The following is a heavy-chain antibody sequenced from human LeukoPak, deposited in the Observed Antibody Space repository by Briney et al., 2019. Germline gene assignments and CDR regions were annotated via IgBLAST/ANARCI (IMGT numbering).Heavy chain of an antibody. CDR2: IYSGGST. J-gene: IGHJ5*02. CDR3: ARNWFDP. CDR1: GFTVSSDY. Sequence: GGSLRLSCAASGFTVSSDYMSWVRQAPGKGLEWVSVIYSGGSTYYADSVKGRFTISRDKSKNTVYLQMNSLGFEDTAMYYCARNWFDPWGQGTLVTVSS. V-gene: IGHV3-53*05.